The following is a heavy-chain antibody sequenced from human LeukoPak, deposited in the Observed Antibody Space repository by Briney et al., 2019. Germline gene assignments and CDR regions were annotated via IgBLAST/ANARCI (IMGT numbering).Heavy chain of an antibody. J-gene: IGHJ4*02. V-gene: IGHV1-8*01. CDR2: MNPNSGNT. CDR1: GYTFTSYD. CDR3: ARARSSSWYDY. Sequence: GASVKVSCKAPGYTFTSYDINWVRQATGQGLEWMGWMNPNSGNTGYAQKFQGGVTMTRNTSISTAYMELSSLRSEDTAVYYCARARSSSWYDYWGQGTLVTVSS. D-gene: IGHD6-13*01.